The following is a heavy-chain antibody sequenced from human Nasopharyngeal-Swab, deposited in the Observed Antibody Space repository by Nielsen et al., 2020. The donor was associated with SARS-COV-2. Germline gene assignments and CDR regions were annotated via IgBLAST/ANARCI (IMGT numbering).Heavy chain of an antibody. D-gene: IGHD3-22*01. CDR1: GGSISSYY. V-gene: IGHV4-59*01. CDR3: AGGLYYYDSSGYYPFDY. Sequence: GSLRLSCTVSGGSISSYYWSWIRQPPGKGLEWIGYIYYSGSTNYNPSLTSRVTISVDTSKHQFSLKLSSVTAADTAVYYCAGGLYYYDSSGYYPFDYWGQGTLVTVSS. CDR2: IYYSGST. J-gene: IGHJ4*02.